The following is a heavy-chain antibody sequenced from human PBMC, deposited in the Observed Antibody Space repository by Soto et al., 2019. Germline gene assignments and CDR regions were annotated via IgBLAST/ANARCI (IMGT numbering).Heavy chain of an antibody. CDR1: GYTYTRYH. J-gene: IGHJ5*02. V-gene: IGHV1-8*01. CDR2: MNPNSGNT. Sequence: SPVKVSRKASGYTYTRYHINRVRKNTRQGLEWMGWMNPNSGNTGYAQKFQGRVTMTRNTSISTAYMELSSLRSEDTAVFYCAGQGYIPPPYNWFDPWGQGTLDTVSS. CDR3: AGQGYIPPPYNWFDP. D-gene: IGHD5-12*01.